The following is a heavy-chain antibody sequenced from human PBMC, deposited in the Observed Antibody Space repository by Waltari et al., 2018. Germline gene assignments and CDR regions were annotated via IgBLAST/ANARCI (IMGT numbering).Heavy chain of an antibody. CDR3: ARGSRSSTSCYEY. Sequence: QVQLQESGPGLVKPSETLSITCTVSGGAISSYYWSWIRQPPGKGLEWIGYIYYSGSTNYNPSLKSRVTISVDTSKNQFSLKLSSVTASDTAVYYCARGSRSSTSCYEYWGQGTLVTVSS. J-gene: IGHJ4*02. CDR1: GGAISSYY. CDR2: IYYSGST. D-gene: IGHD2-2*01. V-gene: IGHV4-59*01.